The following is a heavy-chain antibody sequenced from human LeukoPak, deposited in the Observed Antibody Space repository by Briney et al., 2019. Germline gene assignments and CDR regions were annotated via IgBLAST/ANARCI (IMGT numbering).Heavy chain of an antibody. V-gene: IGHV3-30*02. CDR3: AKRGYCSSTSCHAFDY. J-gene: IGHJ4*02. CDR1: GFTFSSYG. CDR2: IRYDGSNK. Sequence: PGGSLRLSCAASGFTFSSYGMHWVRQAPGKGLEWVAFIRYDGSNKYYADSVKGRFTISRDNSKNTLYLQMSSLRAEDTAVYYCAKRGYCSSTSCHAFDYWGQGTLVTVSS. D-gene: IGHD2-2*01.